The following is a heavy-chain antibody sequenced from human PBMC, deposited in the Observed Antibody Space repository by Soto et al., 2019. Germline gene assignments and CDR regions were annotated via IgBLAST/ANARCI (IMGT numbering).Heavy chain of an antibody. V-gene: IGHV5-51*01. CDR1: GYSFTRYS. CDR2: IYPGDSDT. CDR3: ARQRTYSSSDY. J-gene: IGHJ4*02. D-gene: IGHD6-6*01. Sequence: GESLNLSCEGSGYSFTRYSISWGRQMPGKGLEWMGIIYPGDSDTRYSPSFQGQVTISADKSISTAYLQWSSLKALDTAMYYCARQRTYSSSDYWGQGTLVTVSS.